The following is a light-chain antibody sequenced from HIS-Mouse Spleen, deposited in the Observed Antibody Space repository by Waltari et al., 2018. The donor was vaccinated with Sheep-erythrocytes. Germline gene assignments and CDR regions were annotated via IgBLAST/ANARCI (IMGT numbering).Light chain of an antibody. V-gene: IGLV2-11*01. J-gene: IGLJ1*01. Sequence: QSALTQPRSVPGSPGQSVTTSCTGTSDAVGGSNYVPRYQQPPGTAPKLMIYDVSKRPSGVPDRFSGSKSGNTASLTISGLQAEDEADYYCCSYAGSYNHVFATGTKVTVL. CDR3: CSYAGSYNHV. CDR2: DVS. CDR1: SDAVGGSNY.